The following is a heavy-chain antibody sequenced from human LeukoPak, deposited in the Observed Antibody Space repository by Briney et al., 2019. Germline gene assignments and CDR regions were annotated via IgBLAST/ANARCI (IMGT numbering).Heavy chain of an antibody. Sequence: PSETPSLTCAVSGGSISSRNWWSWVRQPPGKGLEWIGEIYHSGSTNYNPSLKSRVTISVDKSKNQFSLKLSSVTAADTAVYYCASSGWTDDAFDIWGQGTMVTVSS. V-gene: IGHV4-4*02. CDR1: GGSISSRNW. CDR2: IYHSGST. D-gene: IGHD6-19*01. J-gene: IGHJ3*02. CDR3: ASSGWTDDAFDI.